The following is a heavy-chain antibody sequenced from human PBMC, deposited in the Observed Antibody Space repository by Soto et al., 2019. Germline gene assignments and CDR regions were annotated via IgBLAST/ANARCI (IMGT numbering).Heavy chain of an antibody. V-gene: IGHV1-18*04. Sequence: ASVKISCKASGYTFTNYGISWVRQAPGQGLDWMGWITAYNGNTNYAQKLQGRVTMTTATPTSTAHMELRSLRSDDTAVYYCARGSNSYYYDSSGSHYFDYWGQGTLVTVSS. D-gene: IGHD3-22*01. J-gene: IGHJ4*02. CDR2: ITAYNGNT. CDR3: ARGSNSYYYDSSGSHYFDY. CDR1: GYTFTNYG.